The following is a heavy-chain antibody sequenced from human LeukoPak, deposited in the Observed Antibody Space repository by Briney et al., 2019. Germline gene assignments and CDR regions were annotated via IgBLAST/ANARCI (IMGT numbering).Heavy chain of an antibody. CDR3: ARDLHSSSWYTEVC. CDR2: IIPIFGTA. V-gene: IGHV1-69*13. J-gene: IGHJ4*02. Sequence: GSSVNVSCKASGGTFSSYAISWVRQAPGQGLEWMGGIIPIFGTANYAQKFQGSVTITADESTSTAYMELSTLRSEDTAVYYCARDLHSSSWYTEVCWGQGTLATVSS. CDR1: GGTFSSYA. D-gene: IGHD6-13*01.